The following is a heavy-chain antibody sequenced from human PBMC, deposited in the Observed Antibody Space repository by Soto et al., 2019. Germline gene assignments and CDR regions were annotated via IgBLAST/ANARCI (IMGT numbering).Heavy chain of an antibody. V-gene: IGHV3-7*01. J-gene: IGHJ3*02. CDR1: GFIFSDYW. CDR3: ARGRDHAFDI. Sequence: GGSLRLSCAASGFIFSDYWMSWVRQAPGKGLEWVANIKPNGSEKYYVDSVKGRFTISRDNAEDLLYVQMNSLSADDTAVYYCARGRDHAFDIWGQGTMVTVSS. CDR2: IKPNGSEK.